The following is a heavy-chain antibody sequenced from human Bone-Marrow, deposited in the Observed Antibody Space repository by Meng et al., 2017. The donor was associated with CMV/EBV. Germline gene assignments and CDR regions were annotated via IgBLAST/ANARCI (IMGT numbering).Heavy chain of an antibody. J-gene: IGHJ4*02. CDR2: ISSSGSTI. D-gene: IGHD2-15*01. CDR1: GFTFSSYE. V-gene: IGHV3-48*03. CDR3: AKAGYCSGGSCYLPDDY. Sequence: GESLKISCAASGFTFSSYEMNWVRQAPGKGLEWVSYISSSGSTIYYADSVKGRFTISRDNAKNSLYLQMNSLRAEDTAVYYCAKAGYCSGGSCYLPDDYWGQGTLVTVSS.